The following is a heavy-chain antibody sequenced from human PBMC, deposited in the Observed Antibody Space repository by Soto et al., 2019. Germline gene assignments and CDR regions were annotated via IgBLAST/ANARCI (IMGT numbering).Heavy chain of an antibody. D-gene: IGHD4-17*01. CDR2: ISRDSRSI. CDR3: VKDALTTVAYYFDY. V-gene: IGHV3-9*01. CDR1: GVRFDDYG. Sequence: GGSLGLSCEVSGVRFDDYGMHWVRQAPGKGLEWIAGISRDSRSISYGASMKGRFTISRDNAKNSLYLQLNSLRADDTAFYYCVKDALTTVAYYFDYWGQGAVVTVSS. J-gene: IGHJ4*02.